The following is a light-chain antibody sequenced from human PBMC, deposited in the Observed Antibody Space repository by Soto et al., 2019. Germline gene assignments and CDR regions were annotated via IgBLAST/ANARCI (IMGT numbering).Light chain of an antibody. CDR1: QSLSSN. Sequence: EIVMTQSPATLSVSPGERATLSCRASQSLSSNCAWYQQKPGQAPRLLIYGASTRATGVPARFSGSGSGTEFTLTISSLQSEDSAVYYCQQCNNWPHTFGQGTKVEIK. CDR3: QQCNNWPHT. CDR2: GAS. J-gene: IGKJ1*01. V-gene: IGKV3-15*01.